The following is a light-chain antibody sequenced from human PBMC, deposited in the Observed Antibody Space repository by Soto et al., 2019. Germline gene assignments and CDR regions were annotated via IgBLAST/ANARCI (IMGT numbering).Light chain of an antibody. CDR1: QDISNY. CDR3: QQYDNHPVT. Sequence: DIQMTQSPSSLSASVGDRVTITCQASQDISNYLNWYQQKPGKAPKLLIYDASNLETGVPSRFSGSEAGTDFTFTISSRQPEDIATYYCQQYDNHPVTFGQGTRLEIK. J-gene: IGKJ5*01. CDR2: DAS. V-gene: IGKV1-33*01.